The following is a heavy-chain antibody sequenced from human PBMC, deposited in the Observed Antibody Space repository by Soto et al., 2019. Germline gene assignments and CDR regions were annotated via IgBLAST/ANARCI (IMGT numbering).Heavy chain of an antibody. CDR2: ISSSSTI. J-gene: IGHJ4*02. V-gene: IGHV3-48*04. D-gene: IGHD3-22*01. CDR1: GFTFSSYS. Sequence: GGSLRLSCAASGFTFSSYSMNWVRQAPGKGLEWVSYISSSSTIYYADSVKGRFTISRDNAKNSLYLQMNSLRAEDTAVYYCARDHEYGVDYYDSSGLGYWGQGTLVTVSS. CDR3: ARDHEYGVDYYDSSGLGY.